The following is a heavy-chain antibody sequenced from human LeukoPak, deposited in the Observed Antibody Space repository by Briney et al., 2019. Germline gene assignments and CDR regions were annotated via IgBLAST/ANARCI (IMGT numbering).Heavy chain of an antibody. Sequence: SETLSLTCKVSGGSISGYYWSWIRHPAGKGLEWVGRLDSSGSTNYNSSLKSRVTMSIDRSQFSLRLTSVTAADTAIYYCARGTSCGSKCFFDYWGQGILVTVSS. V-gene: IGHV4-4*07. CDR2: LDSSGST. D-gene: IGHD2-21*01. CDR3: ARGTSCGSKCFFDY. J-gene: IGHJ4*02. CDR1: GGSISGYY.